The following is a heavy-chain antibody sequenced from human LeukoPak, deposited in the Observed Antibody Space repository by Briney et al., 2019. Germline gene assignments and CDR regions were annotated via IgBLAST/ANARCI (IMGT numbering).Heavy chain of an antibody. CDR3: ARRILTSHGFDV. D-gene: IGHD2-21*02. Sequence: SETLSLTCTVSGGSISRSTYYWGWIRQPPGKGLEWIGNIYYSGSTYYNPSLKSRVTISVDTSKNQFSLKLSSVTAADTAVYYCARRILTSHGFDVWGQGTMVTVSS. CDR1: GGSISRSTYY. CDR2: IYYSGST. J-gene: IGHJ3*01. V-gene: IGHV4-39*01.